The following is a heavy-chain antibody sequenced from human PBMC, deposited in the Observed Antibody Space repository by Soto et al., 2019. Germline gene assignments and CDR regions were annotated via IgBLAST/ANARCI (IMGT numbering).Heavy chain of an antibody. Sequence: EVQLLESGGGLVQTGGSLRLSCAASGFTFSSYAMSWVRQAPGKGLEWVSAISGSGSSTYFANSMKGRFTVSRDNAKDTLYLQLISLRDEDTAVYYCAKVCPSLGGTGRGGMDVWGQGTTVTVSS. J-gene: IGHJ6*02. CDR1: GFTFSSYA. V-gene: IGHV3-23*01. CDR3: AKVCPSLGGTGRGGMDV. CDR2: ISGSGSST. D-gene: IGHD3-16*01.